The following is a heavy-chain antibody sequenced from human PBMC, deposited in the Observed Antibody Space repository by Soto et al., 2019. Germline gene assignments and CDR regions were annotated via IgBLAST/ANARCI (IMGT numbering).Heavy chain of an antibody. J-gene: IGHJ4*02. CDR2: ISAYNGNT. Sequence: GASVKVSCKASGYTFTSYGISWVRQAPGQGLEWIGWISAYNGNTNYAQKLQGRVTMTTDTSTSTAYMELRSLRSDDTAVYYCARRAHDLIVGATYYFDYWGQGTLVTVSS. CDR1: GYTFTSYG. D-gene: IGHD1-26*01. CDR3: ARRAHDLIVGATYYFDY. V-gene: IGHV1-18*01.